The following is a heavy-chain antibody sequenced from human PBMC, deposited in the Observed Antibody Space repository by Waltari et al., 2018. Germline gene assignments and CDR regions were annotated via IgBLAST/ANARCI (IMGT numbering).Heavy chain of an antibody. D-gene: IGHD5-18*01. V-gene: IGHV4-39*02. CDR1: GDSISLFSYF. CDR2: IHYTGST. CDR3: ARRDTSWFDP. Sequence: QLQLQESGPGLVHPSEILSLTCTVSGDSISLFSYFWGWLRQPPGKGLEWIGYIHYTGSTYYNPSLRSRLTISVDTSKNRFSLQLNSLTTADTAVYYCARRDTSWFDPWGQGTLVTVSS. J-gene: IGHJ5*02.